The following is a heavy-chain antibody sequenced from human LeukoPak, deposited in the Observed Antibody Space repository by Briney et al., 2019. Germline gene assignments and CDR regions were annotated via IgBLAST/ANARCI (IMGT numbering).Heavy chain of an antibody. CDR2: MNPNSGNT. J-gene: IGHJ4*02. V-gene: IGHV1-8*01. CDR3: ARLIAVAGTGLRDY. D-gene: IGHD6-19*01. CDR1: GYTFTSYD. Sequence: ASVKVSCKASGYTFTSYDINWVRQATGQGLEWMGWMNPNSGNTGYAQKFQGRVTMTRNTSISTAYMELSSLRSEDTAMYYCARLIAVAGTGLRDYWGQGTLVTVSS.